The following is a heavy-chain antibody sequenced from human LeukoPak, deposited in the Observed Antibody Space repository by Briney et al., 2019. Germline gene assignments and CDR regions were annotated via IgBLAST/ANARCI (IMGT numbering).Heavy chain of an antibody. J-gene: IGHJ3*02. CDR2: IYSGGST. CDR3: AREPWELRRGDAFDI. V-gene: IGHV3-66*01. Sequence: PGGSLRLSYAASGFTVSSNYMSWVRQAPGKGLEWVSVIYSGGSTYYADSVKGRFTISRDNSKNTLYLQMNSLRAEDTAVYYCAREPWELRRGDAFDIWGQGTMVTVSS. CDR1: GFTVSSNY. D-gene: IGHD1-26*01.